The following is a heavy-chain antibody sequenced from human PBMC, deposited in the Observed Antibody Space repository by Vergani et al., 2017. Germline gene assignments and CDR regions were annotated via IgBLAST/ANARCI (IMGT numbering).Heavy chain of an antibody. CDR1: EYSFGNYW. J-gene: IGHJ4*02. CDR2: IYPADSDT. V-gene: IGHV5-51*01. CDR3: ARHTTYTDS. D-gene: IGHD1-1*01. Sequence: EVELVQSGPEMRKPGESLKISCKGSEYSFGNYWIGWVLQMPGKGLEWMGIIYPADSDTRYSPSFQGQVTISADKSISTAFLQWASLKASDTALYYCARHTTYTDSWGQGTLVTVSS.